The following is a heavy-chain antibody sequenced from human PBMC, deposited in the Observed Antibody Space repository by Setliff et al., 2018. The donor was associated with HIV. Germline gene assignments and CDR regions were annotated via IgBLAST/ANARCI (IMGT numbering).Heavy chain of an antibody. CDR1: GYTFTSYA. CDR2: INAGNGNI. V-gene: IGHV1-3*01. CDR3: ARVRCSGATCFNWFDP. D-gene: IGHD2-15*01. J-gene: IGHJ5*02. Sequence: ASVKVSCKASGYTFTSYAMHWVRQAPGQRLEWMGWINAGNGNIKYSQKFQDRVTITRDTSASTAYMELSSLKSEDTAVYYCARVRCSGATCFNWFDPWGQGTLVTVSS.